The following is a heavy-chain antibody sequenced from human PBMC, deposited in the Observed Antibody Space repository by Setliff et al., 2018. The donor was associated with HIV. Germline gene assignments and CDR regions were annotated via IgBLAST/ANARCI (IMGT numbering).Heavy chain of an antibody. V-gene: IGHV4-4*09. D-gene: IGHD3-22*01. Sequence: SETLSLTCAVSGDSIGTYSWHWLRQPPGKGLEWIGYIYGSGSTGYNPSLKSRVTISVDTSKNQFSLKLRSVTTADTAVYYCARETYYYDNPQYYYYYMDVWGKGTTVTVSS. J-gene: IGHJ6*03. CDR1: GDSIGTYS. CDR2: IYGSGST. CDR3: ARETYYYDNPQYYYYYMDV.